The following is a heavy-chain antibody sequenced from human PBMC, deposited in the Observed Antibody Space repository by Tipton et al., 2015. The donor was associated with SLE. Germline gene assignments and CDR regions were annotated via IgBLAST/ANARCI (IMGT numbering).Heavy chain of an antibody. Sequence: LRLSCAIYGGSFGDYYWTWIRQPPGKGLDWIGEINHSGSANHNPSFKSRLTMAVDTARKQFSLKLNSVTAADTAVYYCARFLGTAQLDYWGQGTLVTVSS. CDR3: ARFLGTAQLDY. CDR2: INHSGSA. V-gene: IGHV4-34*10. CDR1: GGSFGDYY. D-gene: IGHD5-18*01. J-gene: IGHJ4*02.